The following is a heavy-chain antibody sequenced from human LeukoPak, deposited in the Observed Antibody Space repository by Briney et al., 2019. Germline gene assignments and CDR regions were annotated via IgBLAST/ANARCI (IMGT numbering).Heavy chain of an antibody. CDR3: AKEEDYDSSGCIDY. V-gene: IGHV3-23*01. J-gene: IGHJ4*02. D-gene: IGHD3-22*01. Sequence: PGGSLRLSCAASGFTFSSYAMGWVRQAPGKGLEWVSAISGSGGSTYYADSVKGRFTISRDNSKNTLYLQMNSLRAEDTAVYYCAKEEDYDSSGCIDYWGQGTLVTVSS. CDR2: ISGSGGST. CDR1: GFTFSSYA.